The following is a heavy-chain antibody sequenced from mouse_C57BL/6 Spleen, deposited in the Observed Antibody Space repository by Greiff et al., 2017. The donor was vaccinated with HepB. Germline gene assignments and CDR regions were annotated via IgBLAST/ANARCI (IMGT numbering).Heavy chain of an antibody. V-gene: IGHV1-82*01. J-gene: IGHJ3*01. Sequence: QVQLQQSGPELVKPGASVKISCKASGYAFSSSWMNWVKQRPGKGLEWIGRIYPGDGDTNYNGKFKGKATLTADKYSSTAYMQLSSLTSEDSAVYFCATAYYSNPFAYWGQGTLVTVAA. D-gene: IGHD2-5*01. CDR1: GYAFSSSW. CDR3: ATAYYSNPFAY. CDR2: IYPGDGDT.